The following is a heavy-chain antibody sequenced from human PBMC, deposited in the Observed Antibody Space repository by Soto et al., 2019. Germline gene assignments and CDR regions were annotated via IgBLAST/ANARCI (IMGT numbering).Heavy chain of an antibody. CDR3: AKERVRSGRDSSPGALWFDP. V-gene: IGHV3-30*18. CDR2: ITYDGSNK. J-gene: IGHJ5*02. D-gene: IGHD6-13*01. Sequence: QVQLVESGGGVVQPGRSLRLSCAASGFTFSSYGMHWVRQAPGKGLEWVVVITYDGSNKYYADSVKGRFTISRDNSKNTLYLQRIRRSAEDTAVYYCAKERVRSGRDSSPGALWFDPWGQGTLVTVSS. CDR1: GFTFSSYG.